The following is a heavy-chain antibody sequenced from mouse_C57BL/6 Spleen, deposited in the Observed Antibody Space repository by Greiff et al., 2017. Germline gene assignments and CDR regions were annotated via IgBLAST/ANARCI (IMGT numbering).Heavy chain of an antibody. CDR3: ALRGPLYAMDY. V-gene: IGHV1-55*01. CDR2: IYPGSGST. CDR1: GYTFTSYW. J-gene: IGHJ4*01. Sequence: QVQLQQPGAELVQPGASVKMSCKASGYTFTSYWITWVKQRPGKGLEWIGDIYPGSGSTNYNEKFKSKATLTVDTSSSTAYMQLSSLTSEDSAVYYCALRGPLYAMDYWGQGTSVTVSS.